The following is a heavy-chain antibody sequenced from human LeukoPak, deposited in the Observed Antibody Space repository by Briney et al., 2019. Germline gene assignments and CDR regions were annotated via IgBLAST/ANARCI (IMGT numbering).Heavy chain of an antibody. V-gene: IGHV1-18*01. Sequence: ASVTVSCKASGYTFTSYGISWVRQAPGQGLEWMGWISAYNGNTNYAQKFQGRVTMTTDTSTSTAYMELRSLRSDDTAVYYCARGPVVVPAGTWFDPWGQGTLVTVSS. CDR2: ISAYNGNT. J-gene: IGHJ5*02. CDR1: GYTFTSYG. CDR3: ARGPVVVPAGTWFDP. D-gene: IGHD2-2*01.